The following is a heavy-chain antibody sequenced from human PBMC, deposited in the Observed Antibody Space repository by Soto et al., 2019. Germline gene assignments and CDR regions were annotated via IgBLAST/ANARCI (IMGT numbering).Heavy chain of an antibody. CDR2: ISRSGGTI. J-gene: IGHJ4*02. Sequence: GGSLRLSCAASGFTFSDSYMSWIRQAPGKGLEWVSYISRSGGTIYYADSVKGRFTISRDNAKNSLSLQMNSLRVEDTAVYYCASDRGYVAEFDYWGQGTLVTVSS. V-gene: IGHV3-11*01. CDR3: ASDRGYVAEFDY. CDR1: GFTFSDSY. D-gene: IGHD6-25*01.